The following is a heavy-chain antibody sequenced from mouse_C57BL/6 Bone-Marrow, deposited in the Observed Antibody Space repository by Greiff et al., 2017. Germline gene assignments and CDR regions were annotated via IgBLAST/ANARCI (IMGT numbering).Heavy chain of an antibody. Sequence: EVKLMESGGDLVKPGGSLKLSCAASGFTFSSYGMSWVRQTPDKRLEWVATISSGGSYTYYPDSVKGRFTISRDNAKNTLYLQMSSLKSEDTAIYYCARCSYYFDYWGQGTTLTVSS. V-gene: IGHV5-6*01. J-gene: IGHJ2*01. CDR1: GFTFSSYG. CDR3: ARCSYYFDY. CDR2: ISSGGSYT. D-gene: IGHD1-1*01.